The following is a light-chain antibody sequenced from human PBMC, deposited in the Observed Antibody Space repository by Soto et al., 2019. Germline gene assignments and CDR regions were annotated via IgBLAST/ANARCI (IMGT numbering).Light chain of an antibody. J-gene: IGLJ2*01. CDR3: SSYAGGNEVI. CDR2: EVI. Sequence: QSVLTQPPSASGSPGQSVTISCTGTSSDVGGYNFVSWYQQHPGKAPKLMIYEVIKRPSGVPDRFSGSKSGNPASLTVSGLQAEDEADYYCSSYAGGNEVIFGGGTKLTVL. CDR1: SSDVGGYNF. V-gene: IGLV2-8*01.